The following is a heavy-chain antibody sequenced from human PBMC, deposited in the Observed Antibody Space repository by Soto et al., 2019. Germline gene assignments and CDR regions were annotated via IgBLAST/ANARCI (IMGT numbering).Heavy chain of an antibody. CDR1: GYTFTSYD. CDR3: ATSKDYDILTGLYGMDV. D-gene: IGHD3-9*01. J-gene: IGHJ6*02. Sequence: RASVKVSCKASGYTFTSYDINWVRQATGQGLEWMGWMNPNSGNTGYAQKFQGRVTMTRNTSISTAYMELSSLRSEDTAVYYCATSKDYDILTGLYGMDVWGQGTTVTVSS. CDR2: MNPNSGNT. V-gene: IGHV1-8*01.